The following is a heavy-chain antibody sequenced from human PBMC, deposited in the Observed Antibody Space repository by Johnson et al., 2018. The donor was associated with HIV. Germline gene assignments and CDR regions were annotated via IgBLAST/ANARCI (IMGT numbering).Heavy chain of an antibody. V-gene: IGHV3-23*04. D-gene: IGHD4-17*01. Sequence: VQLVESGGGLVQPGGSLRLSCAASGFSFSSYAMSWVRQAPGKGLEWVSAISGSGASTYYADSVQGRFTISRDNAKNSRYLQMNSLIAEDTVLYYCARRRRYGDYFADAFDIWGQGTMVTVSS. CDR3: ARRRRYGDYFADAFDI. CDR2: ISGSGAST. CDR1: GFSFSSYA. J-gene: IGHJ3*02.